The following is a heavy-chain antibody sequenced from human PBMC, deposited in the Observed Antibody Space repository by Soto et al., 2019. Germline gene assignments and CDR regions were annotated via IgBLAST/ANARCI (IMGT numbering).Heavy chain of an antibody. CDR3: ADSGSSPYYYGMDV. CDR1: GYTLTELS. Sequence: ASVKVSCKVSGYTLTELSMHWVRQAPGKGLEWMGGFDPEDGETIYAQKFQGRVTMTEDTSTDTAYMELSSLRSEDTAVDYCADSGSSPYYYGMDVWGQGTTVTVSS. CDR2: FDPEDGET. V-gene: IGHV1-24*01. D-gene: IGHD3-10*01. J-gene: IGHJ6*02.